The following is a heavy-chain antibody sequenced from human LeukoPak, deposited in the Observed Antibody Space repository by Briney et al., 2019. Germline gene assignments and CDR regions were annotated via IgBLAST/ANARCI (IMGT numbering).Heavy chain of an antibody. CDR1: GFTFSSLA. CDR3: AVLHYYAMDV. Sequence: GGSLRLSCAASGFTFSSLAMHWVRQAPGKGLEWVSGISWNSGTKGYADSVKGRFTISRDNAKNSLYLQMNSLRGEDAALYYCAVLHYYAMDVWGQGTTVTVSS. CDR2: ISWNSGTK. J-gene: IGHJ6*02. D-gene: IGHD2-8*01. V-gene: IGHV3-9*01.